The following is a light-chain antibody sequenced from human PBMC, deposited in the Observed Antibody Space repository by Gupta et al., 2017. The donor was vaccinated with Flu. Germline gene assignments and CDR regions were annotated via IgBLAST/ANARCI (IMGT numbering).Light chain of an antibody. CDR2: EVI. CDR3: CSYAGSNAVVV. Sequence: TTCCSACSSGVGGGKVVSSYQQPTGHTPTLMIYEVIKRHSGVATGFSASEYGSTAALTTAGLQAADDADYYCCSYAGSNAVVVFGGGTKLTVL. J-gene: IGLJ2*01. V-gene: IGLV2-23*02. CDR1: SSGVGGGKV.